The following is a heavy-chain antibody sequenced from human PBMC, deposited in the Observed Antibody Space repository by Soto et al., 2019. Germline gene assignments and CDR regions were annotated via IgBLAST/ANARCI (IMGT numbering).Heavy chain of an antibody. D-gene: IGHD4-17*01. CDR3: ARESQPTVVIDS. V-gene: IGHV4-31*03. CDR2: IYYSGTT. J-gene: IGHJ4*02. CDR1: GGSIRSGDYY. Sequence: SETLSLTCTVSGGSIRSGDYYWSWIRQHPGKGLERIGYIYYSGTTYYNPSLKSRVTISVNTSKNQFSLKLSSVTAADTAVYYCARESQPTVVIDSWGQGTLVTVSS.